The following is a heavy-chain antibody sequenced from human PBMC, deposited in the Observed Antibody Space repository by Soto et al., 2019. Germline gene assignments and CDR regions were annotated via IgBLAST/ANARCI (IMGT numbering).Heavy chain of an antibody. D-gene: IGHD1-26*01. Sequence: PGGSLRLSCTASGFTFSSYAMSWVRQAPGKGLEWVSAISGSGGSTYYADSVKGRFTISRDNSKNTLYLQMNSLRAEDTAVYYCAKPSGSYPDNWFDPWGQGTLVTVSS. CDR2: ISGSGGST. CDR1: GFTFSSYA. J-gene: IGHJ5*02. V-gene: IGHV3-23*01. CDR3: AKPSGSYPDNWFDP.